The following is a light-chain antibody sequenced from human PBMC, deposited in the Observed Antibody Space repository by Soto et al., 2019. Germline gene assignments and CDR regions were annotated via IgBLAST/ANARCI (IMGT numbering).Light chain of an antibody. Sequence: ETVLTQSPGTPSVSPGERATVCCRASQSVSNNYLAWYQQEPGHAPGLLIYGASNRATGIPDRFSGSGSGTDFTLTISRLEPEDFAVYYCQQYGSSGTFGQGTKVDIK. CDR3: QQYGSSGT. CDR1: QSVSNNY. CDR2: GAS. J-gene: IGKJ1*01. V-gene: IGKV3-20*01.